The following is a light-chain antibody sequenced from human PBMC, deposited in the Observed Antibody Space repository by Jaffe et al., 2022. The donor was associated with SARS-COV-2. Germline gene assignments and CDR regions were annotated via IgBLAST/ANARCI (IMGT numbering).Light chain of an antibody. CDR2: GAS. CDR1: QSVNSNY. J-gene: IGKJ3*01. V-gene: IGKV3-20*01. CDR3: QQYATSFT. Sequence: EIVLTQSPGTLSLSPGERATLSCRASQSVNSNYLAWYQRKPGQAPRVLIYGASNRATGIPDRFSGSGSGTDFTLTISRLEPEDFAVYFCQQYATSFTFGPGTKVDI.